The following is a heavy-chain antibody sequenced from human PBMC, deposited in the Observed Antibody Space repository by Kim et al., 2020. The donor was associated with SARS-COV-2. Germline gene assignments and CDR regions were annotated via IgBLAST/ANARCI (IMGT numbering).Heavy chain of an antibody. J-gene: IGHJ6*02. V-gene: IGHV3-48*02. CDR2: ISSSSSTI. CDR3: AREGSYYGMDV. Sequence: GGSLRLSCAASGFTFSSYSMNWVRQAPGKGLEWVSYISSSSSTIYYADSVKGRFTISRDNAKNSLYLQMNGLRDEDTAVYYCAREGSYYGMDVWGQGTTVTVSS. CDR1: GFTFSSYS.